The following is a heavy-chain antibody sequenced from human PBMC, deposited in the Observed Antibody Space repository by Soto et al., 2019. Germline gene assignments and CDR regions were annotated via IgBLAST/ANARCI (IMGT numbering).Heavy chain of an antibody. CDR1: GDSVSSNSAA. CDR3: ARDRWATGTTYYYYYGMDV. Sequence: SQTLSLTCAISGDSVSSNSAAWNWIRQSPSRGLEWLGRTYYRSKWYNDYAVSVKSRITINPDTSKNQFSLQLNSVTPEDTAVYYCARDRWATGTTYYYYYGMDVWGQGTTVTSP. J-gene: IGHJ6*02. CDR2: TYYRSKWYN. D-gene: IGHD1-1*01. V-gene: IGHV6-1*01.